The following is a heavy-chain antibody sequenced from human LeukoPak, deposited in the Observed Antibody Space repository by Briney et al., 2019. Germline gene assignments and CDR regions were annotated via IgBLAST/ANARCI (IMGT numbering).Heavy chain of an antibody. Sequence: GGSLRLSCAASGFTVSSNYMSWVRQAPGKGLEWVSVIYSGGSTYYADSVKGRITISRDNSKNTLYLQMNSLRAEDTAVYYCARDRGSYYGYYYYGMDVWGQGTTVTVSS. J-gene: IGHJ6*02. V-gene: IGHV3-53*01. CDR3: ARDRGSYYGYYYYGMDV. D-gene: IGHD1-26*01. CDR2: IYSGGST. CDR1: GFTVSSNY.